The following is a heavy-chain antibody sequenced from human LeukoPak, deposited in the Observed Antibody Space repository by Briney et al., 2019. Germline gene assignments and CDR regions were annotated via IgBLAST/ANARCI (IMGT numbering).Heavy chain of an antibody. CDR2: IYYSGST. J-gene: IGHJ4*02. V-gene: IGHV4-39*01. CDR1: GGSISSSSYY. CDR3: ARSFYGDYLSFDY. Sequence: SETLSLTCTVSGGSISSSSYYWGWIRQPPGKGLEWIGSIYYSGSTYYNPSLKSRVTISVDTSKNQFSLKLSSVTVADTAVYYCARSFYGDYLSFDYWGQGTLVTVSS. D-gene: IGHD4-17*01.